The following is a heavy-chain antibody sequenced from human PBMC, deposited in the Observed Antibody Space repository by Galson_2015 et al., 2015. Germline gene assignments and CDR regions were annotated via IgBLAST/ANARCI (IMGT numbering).Heavy chain of an antibody. D-gene: IGHD3-3*02. CDR2: IYWDDDE. CDR1: GFSLSVDGLG. Sequence: PALVKPTQTLTLTCTFSGFSLSVDGLGVGWIRQPPGRALEWLALIYWDDDERYSPSLKSRLTITKDTSKNQVVLAMTNMDPVDTATYYCAHSPQNYHFWSGFKKEGWFDPWGQGILVTVAS. J-gene: IGHJ5*02. V-gene: IGHV2-5*02. CDR3: AHSPQNYHFWSGFKKEGWFDP.